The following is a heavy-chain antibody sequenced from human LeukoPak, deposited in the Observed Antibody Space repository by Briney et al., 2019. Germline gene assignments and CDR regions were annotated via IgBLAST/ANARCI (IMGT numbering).Heavy chain of an antibody. CDR3: VRGDFDF. J-gene: IGHJ4*02. CDR1: GFTLSNHW. V-gene: IGHV3-7*04. Sequence: GGSLRLSCAASGFTLSNHWMTWVRQVPGRGPEWVANVNRDGSETYYLDSVKGRFTISRDNAKSSLYLQMNSLRAEDTAVYYCVRGDFDFWGQGTLVTVSS. CDR2: VNRDGSET.